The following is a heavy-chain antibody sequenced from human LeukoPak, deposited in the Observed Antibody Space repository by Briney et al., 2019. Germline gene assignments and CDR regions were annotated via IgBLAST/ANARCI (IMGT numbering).Heavy chain of an antibody. Sequence: GASVKVSCKASGGTFSSYAISWVRQAPGQGLEWMGGIIPIFGTANYAQKFQGRVTITADKSTSTAYMELSSLRSEDTAVYYCARDATSTYYYDSSGYSGGGFDYWGQGTLVTVSS. CDR3: ARDATSTYYYDSSGYSGGGFDY. J-gene: IGHJ4*02. D-gene: IGHD3-22*01. V-gene: IGHV1-69*06. CDR1: GGTFSSYA. CDR2: IIPIFGTA.